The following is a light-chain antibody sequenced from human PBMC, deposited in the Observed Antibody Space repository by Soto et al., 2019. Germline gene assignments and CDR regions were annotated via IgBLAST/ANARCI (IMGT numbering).Light chain of an antibody. V-gene: IGKV1-5*03. CDR3: QQYSNYPYT. J-gene: IGKJ2*01. Sequence: DIQMTQSPSTRSASVXXXVTXXCRASQSVSSWLAWYQQKPGKAPKLLIYKSSSLEGGVPSRFSGSGSGTEFTLTISSLQPDDFATYYCQQYSNYPYTFGQGTNLEIK. CDR2: KSS. CDR1: QSVSSW.